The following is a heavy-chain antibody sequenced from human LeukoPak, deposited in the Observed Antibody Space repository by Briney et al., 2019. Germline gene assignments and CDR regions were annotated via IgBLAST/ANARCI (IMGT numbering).Heavy chain of an antibody. Sequence: SETLSLTCAVYGGSFSGYYWSWIRQPPGKGLEWIGEINHSGSTNYNPSLKSRVTISVDTSKNQFSLKPSSVTAADTAVYYCARAAIAMPPLSDYWGQGTLVTVSS. D-gene: IGHD2-2*01. V-gene: IGHV4-34*01. CDR2: INHSGST. J-gene: IGHJ4*02. CDR3: ARAAIAMPPLSDY. CDR1: GGSFSGYY.